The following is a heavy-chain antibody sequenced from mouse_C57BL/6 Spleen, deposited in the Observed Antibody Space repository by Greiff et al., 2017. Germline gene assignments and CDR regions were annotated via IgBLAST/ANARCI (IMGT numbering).Heavy chain of an antibody. CDR1: GYTFTSYW. V-gene: IGHV1-59*01. CDR3: GLYSNYGGYWYFDV. J-gene: IGHJ1*03. CDR2: IDPSDSYT. Sequence: QVQLQQSGAELVRPGTSVKLSCKASGYTFTSYWMHWVKQRPGQGLEWIGVIDPSDSYTNYNQKFKGKATLTVDTSSSTAYMQLSSLTSEDSAVYYCGLYSNYGGYWYFDVWGTGTTVTVSS. D-gene: IGHD2-5*01.